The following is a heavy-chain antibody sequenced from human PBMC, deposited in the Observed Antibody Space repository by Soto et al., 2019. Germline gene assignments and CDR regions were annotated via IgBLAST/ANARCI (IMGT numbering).Heavy chain of an antibody. V-gene: IGHV1-8*01. J-gene: IGHJ3*02. D-gene: IGHD6-13*01. CDR3: ARSIAAAGRDAFDI. Sequence: QVQLVQSGAEVKKPGASVKGSCKASGYTFPSYDINWVRQATGQGLEWMGWMNPNSGNTGYAQKFQGRVTMTRNTSISTAYMELSSLRSEDTAVYYCARSIAAAGRDAFDIWGQGTMVTVSS. CDR1: GYTFPSYD. CDR2: MNPNSGNT.